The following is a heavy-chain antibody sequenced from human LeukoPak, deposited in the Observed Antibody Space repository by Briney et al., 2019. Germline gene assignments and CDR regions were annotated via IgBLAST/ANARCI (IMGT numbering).Heavy chain of an antibody. V-gene: IGHV3-30*02. Sequence: GSLKLSCAASGFTFSNYAMHWVRQAPGKVLDWVAFIRYNGTNKNYADSVKGRFTISRDNSKNALYLEMSSLRPEDTAVYYCVRGNEIDYWGQGTLVTVSS. CDR1: GFTFSNYA. D-gene: IGHD4-23*01. CDR3: VRGNEIDY. J-gene: IGHJ4*02. CDR2: IRYNGTNK.